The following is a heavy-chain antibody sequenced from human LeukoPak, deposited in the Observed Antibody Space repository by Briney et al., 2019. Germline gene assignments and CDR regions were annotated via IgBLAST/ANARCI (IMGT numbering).Heavy chain of an antibody. J-gene: IGHJ4*02. Sequence: ASVKVSCKASGYTFTRYYMHRVRQAPGHGLEWMGIINPSGGSARYAQKFQGRVTMTRDTSTSTVYMEVSSLRSEDTAVYYCARLADDDSSGYFSYWGQGTLVTVSS. V-gene: IGHV1-46*01. D-gene: IGHD3-22*01. CDR1: GYTFTRYY. CDR2: INPSGGSA. CDR3: ARLADDDSSGYFSY.